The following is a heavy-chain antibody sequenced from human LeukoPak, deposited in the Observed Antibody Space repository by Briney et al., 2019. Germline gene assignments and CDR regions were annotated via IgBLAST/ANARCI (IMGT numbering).Heavy chain of an antibody. CDR3: SGTGVFRDRYQYTDL. CDR1: GITFRTYG. V-gene: IGHV3-30*02. Sequence: GGSLRLSCAVSGITFRTYGMHWVRQAPGKGLEWVAFIQSDGSTEYYGDSVQGRFTISRDNSKRTLYLEMNRLRVADTAVYYCSGTGVFRDRYQYTDLWGKGTSVAVSS. J-gene: IGHJ6*03. D-gene: IGHD3-10*01. CDR2: IQSDGSTE.